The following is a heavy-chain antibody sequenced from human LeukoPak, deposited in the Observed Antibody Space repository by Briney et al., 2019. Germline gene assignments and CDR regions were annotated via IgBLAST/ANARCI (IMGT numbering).Heavy chain of an antibody. Sequence: SETLSLTCSVSGGSITNYYCSWIRQPPGKGLEWIGYIYNSGSTNYNPSLKSRVTISVDTSKNQFSLKLSSVSAADTAVYYCARSTPSPYYYGSGQGFDPWGQGTLVTVSS. CDR2: IYNSGST. J-gene: IGHJ5*02. D-gene: IGHD3-10*01. CDR1: GGSITNYY. CDR3: ARSTPSPYYYGSGQGFDP. V-gene: IGHV4-59*01.